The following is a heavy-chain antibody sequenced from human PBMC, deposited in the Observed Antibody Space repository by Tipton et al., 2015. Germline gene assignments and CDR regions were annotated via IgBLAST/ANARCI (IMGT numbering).Heavy chain of an antibody. J-gene: IGHJ5*02. Sequence: QSGAEVKKPGASVKVSCKTSGYAFTTYGISWVRQAPGQGLEWMGWVSPYNGNTKYAQKLLGRVTVTTDASTNTAYMELRTLRSDDTAVYYCARGQSTHFFDPWGQGTLVTVSS. V-gene: IGHV1-18*01. CDR1: GYAFTTYG. D-gene: IGHD4-11*01. CDR2: VSPYNGNT. CDR3: ARGQSTHFFDP.